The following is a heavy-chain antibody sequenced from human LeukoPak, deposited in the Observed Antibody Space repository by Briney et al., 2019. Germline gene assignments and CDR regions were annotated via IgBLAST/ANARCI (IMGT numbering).Heavy chain of an antibody. CDR3: ARVGRGDHTWGSYYCDH. D-gene: IGHD3-16*01. CDR1: GDSFSSYH. CDR2: ISSSGST. V-gene: IGHV4-59*13. Sequence: SETLSLTCTVSGDSFSSYHWSWLRQPPGKALDWIGYISSSGSTSYNPSLKSRLTSSVDTSKNQFSLKLSSVTAADTAVYYCARVGRGDHTWGSYYCDHWGQGTLVSVSS. J-gene: IGHJ4*02.